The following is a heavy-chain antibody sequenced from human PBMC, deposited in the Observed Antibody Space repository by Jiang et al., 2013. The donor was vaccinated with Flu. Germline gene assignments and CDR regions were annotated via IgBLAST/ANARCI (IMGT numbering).Heavy chain of an antibody. V-gene: IGHV3-53*01. D-gene: IGHD4-17*01. CDR1: GVSVSSNQ. Sequence: QLVESGGGLIQPGGSLRLSCAASGVSVSSNQMSWVRQAPGKGLEWVSGIYTGGSTYYIDSVKGRFTVSRDSSKNTLYLQMNSLRAEDTAVYYCASRDVMTTGSTKGFQYWGHGTLVTVSS. CDR3: ASRDVMTTGSTKGFQY. CDR2: IYTGGST. J-gene: IGHJ4*01.